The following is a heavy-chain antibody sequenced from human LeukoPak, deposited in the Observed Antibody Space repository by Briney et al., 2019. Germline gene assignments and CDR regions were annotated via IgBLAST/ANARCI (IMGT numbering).Heavy chain of an antibody. CDR3: ARQTRVYDFWSGYYGGYFDY. D-gene: IGHD3-3*01. CDR1: GGSISIYY. CDR2: IYTSGST. Sequence: SEPLSLTCTVSGGSISIYYWSWLRQPPGKGLEWIEYIYTSGSTNYNPSLKSRVTISVDTSKNQFPLKLSSVTAADTAVYYCARQTRVYDFWSGYYGGYFDYWGQGTLVTVSS. V-gene: IGHV4-4*09. J-gene: IGHJ4*02.